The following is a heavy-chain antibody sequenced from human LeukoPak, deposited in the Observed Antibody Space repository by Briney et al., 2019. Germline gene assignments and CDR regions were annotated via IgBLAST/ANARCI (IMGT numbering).Heavy chain of an antibody. CDR3: ARDLNYDFWSGYYTHHGMDV. D-gene: IGHD3-3*01. CDR1: GYTFTGYY. CDR2: INPNSGGT. Sequence: ASVKVSCKASGYTFTGYYMHWVRQAPGQGLEWMGWINPNSGGTNYAQKFQGRVTMTRDTSIGTAYMELSRLRSDDTAVYYCARDLNYDFWSGYYTHHGMDVWGQGTTVTVSS. J-gene: IGHJ6*02. V-gene: IGHV1-2*02.